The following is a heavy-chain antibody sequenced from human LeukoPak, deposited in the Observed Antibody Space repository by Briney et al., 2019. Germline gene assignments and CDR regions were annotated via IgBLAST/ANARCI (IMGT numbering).Heavy chain of an antibody. CDR1: GDPISNYY. J-gene: IGHJ4*02. D-gene: IGHD5-12*01. V-gene: IGHV4-59*01. CDR2: IYYSGSI. Sequence: PSETLSLTGSVYGDPISNYYWSWIPQPPGKGLEWIGYIYYSGSINYNPSLKSRVTISVNTSKNQFSLKLSSVTAADTAVYYCARGGGYVDFDYWGQGTLVTVSS. CDR3: ARGGGYVDFDY.